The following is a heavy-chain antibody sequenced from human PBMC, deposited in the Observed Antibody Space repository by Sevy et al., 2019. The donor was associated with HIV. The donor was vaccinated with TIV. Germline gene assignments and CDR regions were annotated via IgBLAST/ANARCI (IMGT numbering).Heavy chain of an antibody. V-gene: IGHV3-21*01. D-gene: IGHD3-10*01. CDR2: IWSSSSYI. Sequence: GGSLRLSCAASGFTFSTYNMNWVRQAPGKGLEWVSSIWSSSSYIYYADSVKGRFTISRDNTKNSLYLQMNSLKVEDTAVYYCARDRTYGSFIDYWGQGPLVTVSS. CDR3: ARDRTYGSFIDY. CDR1: GFTFSTYN. J-gene: IGHJ4*02.